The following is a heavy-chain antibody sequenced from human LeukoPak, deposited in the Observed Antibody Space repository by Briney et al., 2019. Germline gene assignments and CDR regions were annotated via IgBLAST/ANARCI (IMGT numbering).Heavy chain of an antibody. J-gene: IGHJ6*03. CDR2: IIPIFGTA. CDR3: ARYYYGSGQNYYYYMDV. V-gene: IGHV1-69*06. D-gene: IGHD3-10*01. CDR1: GGTFSSYA. Sequence: SVKVSCKASGGTFSSYAISWVRQAPGQGLEWMGGIIPIFGTANYAQKFQGRVTITADKSTSTAYMELSSLRSEDTAVYYCARYYYGSGQNYYYYMDVWGKGTTVTVSS.